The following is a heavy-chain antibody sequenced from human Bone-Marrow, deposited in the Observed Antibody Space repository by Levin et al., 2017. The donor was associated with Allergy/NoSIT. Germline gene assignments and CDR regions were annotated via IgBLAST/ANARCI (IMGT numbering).Heavy chain of an antibody. CDR1: GFTFSFNW. V-gene: IGHV3-74*01. D-gene: IGHD3-16*01. J-gene: IGHJ4*02. CDR3: ANDFGGATDY. Sequence: GGSLRLSCVGSGFTFSFNWMHWVRQVPGKGLVWVSRINEDGTTTNYADSGRGRFTISRDNSKNTVFLQMNSLRVEDTAVYYCANDFGGATDYWGQGTLVTVSS. CDR2: INEDGTTT.